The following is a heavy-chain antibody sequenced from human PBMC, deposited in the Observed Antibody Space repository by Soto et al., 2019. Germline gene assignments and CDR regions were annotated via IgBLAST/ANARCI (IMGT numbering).Heavy chain of an antibody. Sequence: EVLLVQSGGGLARPGGSLRLSCGASGFTFSASSMNWVRQAPGKGLEWASSISSSGRKIYYADSVKGRFTISRDNAKNSLYLHMNGLTPADTAVYYCARDLTRESTTDYFDIWSQGSLVTVSS. CDR1: GFTFSASS. CDR3: ARDLTRESTTDYFDI. CDR2: ISSSGRKI. V-gene: IGHV3-21*02. J-gene: IGHJ4*02. D-gene: IGHD1-1*01.